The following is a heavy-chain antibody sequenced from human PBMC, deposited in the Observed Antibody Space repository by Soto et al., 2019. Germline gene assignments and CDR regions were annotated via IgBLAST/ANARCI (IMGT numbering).Heavy chain of an antibody. Sequence: QVQLVESGGGVVQPGRSLRLSCAASGFTFSSCAMHWVRQAPGKGLEWVAVISYDGSNKYYADSVKGRFTISRDNSKNTLYLQMNSLRAEDTAVYYCARDVYSSGWYMCDYWGQGTLVTVSS. CDR1: GFTFSSCA. D-gene: IGHD6-19*01. J-gene: IGHJ4*02. CDR2: ISYDGSNK. CDR3: ARDVYSSGWYMCDY. V-gene: IGHV3-30-3*01.